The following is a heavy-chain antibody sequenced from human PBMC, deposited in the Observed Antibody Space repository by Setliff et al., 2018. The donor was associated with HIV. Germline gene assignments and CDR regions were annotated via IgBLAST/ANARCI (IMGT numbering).Heavy chain of an antibody. CDR3: AKGAAPGKVDWFDP. Sequence: GESLKISCKGSGYSFTSYWIGWVRQMPGKGLEWMGIIYPGDSDTRYSPSFQGQVTFSVDKSISVAYLQMDSLRADDTAVYYCAKGAAPGKVDWFDPWGQGTLVTVSS. CDR2: IYPGDSDT. J-gene: IGHJ5*02. D-gene: IGHD6-13*01. V-gene: IGHV5-51*01. CDR1: GYSFTSYW.